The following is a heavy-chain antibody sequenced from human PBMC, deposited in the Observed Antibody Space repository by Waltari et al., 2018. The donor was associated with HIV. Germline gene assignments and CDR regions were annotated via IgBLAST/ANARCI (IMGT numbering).Heavy chain of an antibody. V-gene: IGHV3-13*01. CDR2: IAPAGDT. CDR1: GFTFSPYD. J-gene: IGHJ5*01. CDR3: AALGSFYS. Sequence: EVQLVESGGGLVQPGGSLRLSCAASGFTFSPYDMHWVRQATGKGLEWVSTIAPAGDTYYPGSVKGRFTISRENAKNSLYLQMNSLRAEDTAVYYCAALGSFYSWGQGTLVTVSS. D-gene: IGHD1-26*01.